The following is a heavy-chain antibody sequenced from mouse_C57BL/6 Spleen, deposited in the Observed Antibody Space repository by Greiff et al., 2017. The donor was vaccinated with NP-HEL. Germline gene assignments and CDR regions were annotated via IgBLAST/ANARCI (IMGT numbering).Heavy chain of an antibody. D-gene: IGHD1-1*01. CDR2: IYPGGGYT. V-gene: IGHV1-63*01. CDR1: GYTFTNYW. J-gene: IGHJ2*01. Sequence: VQLQQSGAELVRPGTSVKMSCKASGYTFTNYWIGWAKQRPGHGLEWIGDIYPGGGYTNYNEKFKGKATLTADKSSSTAYMQFSSLTSEDSAIYYCARRATVVENYFDYWGQGTTRTVSS. CDR3: ARRATVVENYFDY.